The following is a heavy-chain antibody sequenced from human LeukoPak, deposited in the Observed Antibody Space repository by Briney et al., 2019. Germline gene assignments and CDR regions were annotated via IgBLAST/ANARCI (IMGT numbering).Heavy chain of an antibody. CDR2: INPSGGST. V-gene: IGHV1-46*01. J-gene: IGHJ4*02. CDR3: AREKAILTGYSTLDC. D-gene: IGHD3-9*01. Sequence: ASVTVSFTASGYAFTSYYMHWVRQAPGQGLEWMGIINPSGGSTSYAQKFQGRVTMTRDTSTSTVYMELSSLRSEDTAVYYCAREKAILTGYSTLDCWGQGTLVTVSS. CDR1: GYAFTSYY.